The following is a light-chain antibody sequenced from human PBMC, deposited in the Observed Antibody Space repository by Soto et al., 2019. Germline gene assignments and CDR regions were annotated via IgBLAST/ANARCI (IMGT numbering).Light chain of an antibody. J-gene: IGLJ1*01. V-gene: IGLV2-14*01. CDR3: TSYTSSSTEV. Sequence: QSALTQPASVSGSPGQSITISCTGTSSDVGGYNYVSWYQQHPGKVPKLIIYDVTNRPSGVSNRFSGSKSGNTASLTISGHQAEDEADYYCTSYTSSSTEVFGTGTKLTVL. CDR2: DVT. CDR1: SSDVGGYNY.